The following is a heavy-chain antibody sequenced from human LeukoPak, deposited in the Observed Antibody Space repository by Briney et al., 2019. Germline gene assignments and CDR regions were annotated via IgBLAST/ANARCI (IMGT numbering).Heavy chain of an antibody. D-gene: IGHD3-3*01. Sequence: RASVKGSCKASAFTFTSSAMQWVRQARGQRLEWIGWIVVGSGNTNYAQKFQERVTITRDMSTSTAYMELSSLRSEDTAVYYCAAATKLITIFGVVIEYGMDVWGQGTTVTVSS. CDR2: IVVGSGNT. V-gene: IGHV1-58*02. J-gene: IGHJ6*02. CDR1: AFTFTSSA. CDR3: AAATKLITIFGVVIEYGMDV.